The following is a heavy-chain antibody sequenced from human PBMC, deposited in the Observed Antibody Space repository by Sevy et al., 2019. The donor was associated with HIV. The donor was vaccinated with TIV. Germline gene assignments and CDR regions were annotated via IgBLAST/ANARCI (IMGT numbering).Heavy chain of an antibody. CDR2: VSSSGGST. CDR1: GFSFTRYA. D-gene: IGHD3-3*01. V-gene: IGHV3-23*01. Sequence: GGSLRLSCEASGFSFTRYAMSWVRQAPGKGLEWVSTVSSSGGSTYYVDSVKGWFTISRDNSKNTLYLQMNSLRAEDTAAYYCARHQESTIFGGWVYWGQGTLVTVSS. J-gene: IGHJ4*02. CDR3: ARHQESTIFGGWVY.